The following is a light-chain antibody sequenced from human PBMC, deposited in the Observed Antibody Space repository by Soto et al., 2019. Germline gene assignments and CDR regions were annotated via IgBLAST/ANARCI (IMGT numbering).Light chain of an antibody. V-gene: IGKV1-5*03. J-gene: IGKJ1*01. CDR2: KAS. CDR3: QQYNNYSGT. CDR1: QSVNSW. Sequence: DIQMTQSPSTLSASVGDRVTITCRASQSVNSWLAWYQQKPGKAPKLLIYKASNLENGVPSRFSGSGSGTEFTLTNSGLQPDDFASYYCQQYNNYSGTFGQGTKVEIK.